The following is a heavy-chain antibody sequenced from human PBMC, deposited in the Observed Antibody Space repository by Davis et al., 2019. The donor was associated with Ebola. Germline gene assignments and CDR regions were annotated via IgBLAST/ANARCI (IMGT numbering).Heavy chain of an antibody. V-gene: IGHV4-39*01. D-gene: IGHD6-13*01. CDR1: GGSISSSSYY. CDR3: ASHSSSWSYYYYGMDV. CDR2: IYYSGST. J-gene: IGHJ6*02. Sequence: PSETLSLTCTVSGGSISSSSYYWGWIRQPPGKGLEWIGSIYYSGSTYYNPSLKSRVTISVDTSKNQFSLKLSSVTAADTAVYYCASHSSSWSYYYYGMDVWGQGTTVTVSS.